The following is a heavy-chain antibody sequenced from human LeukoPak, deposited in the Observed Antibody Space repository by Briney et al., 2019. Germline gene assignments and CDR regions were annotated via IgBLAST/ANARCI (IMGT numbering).Heavy chain of an antibody. CDR2: LYSGGST. J-gene: IGHJ5*02. V-gene: IGHV3-66*01. Sequence: GGSLRLSCAASGFTVSGNYMSWVRQAPGKGLEWVSLLYSGGSTYYADSVKGRFTISRDNARGTLYLQMNSLRVDDTAVYYCAKSDWFDPCGRGILVTVSS. CDR3: AKSDWFDP. CDR1: GFTVSGNY.